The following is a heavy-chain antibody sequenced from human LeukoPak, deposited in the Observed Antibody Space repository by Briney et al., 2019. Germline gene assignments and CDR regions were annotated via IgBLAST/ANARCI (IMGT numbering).Heavy chain of an antibody. CDR1: GFTFSTYD. V-gene: IGHV3-48*02. D-gene: IGHD5-12*01. CDR2: ISSSSDAI. J-gene: IGHJ4*02. Sequence: GGSLRLSCAASGFTFSTYDMNWVRQAPGKGPEWVSYISSSSDAIYYPDSVRGRFTISRDNAKNSLYLQMNSLRDEDTAVYYCARAMRSGYDYWGQGTLVTVSS. CDR3: ARAMRSGYDY.